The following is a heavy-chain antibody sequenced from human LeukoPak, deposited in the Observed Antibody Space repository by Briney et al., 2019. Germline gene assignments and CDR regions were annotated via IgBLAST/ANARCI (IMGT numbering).Heavy chain of an antibody. Sequence: SVKVSCKASGYTFTGYYIYWVRQAPGQGLEWMGRIIPILGIANYAQKFQGRVTITADKSTSTAYMDLSSLRSEDTAVYYCARDLPPYYFDYWGQGTLVTVSS. CDR3: ARDLPPYYFDY. V-gene: IGHV1-69*04. J-gene: IGHJ4*02. CDR2: IIPILGIA. CDR1: GYTFTGYY.